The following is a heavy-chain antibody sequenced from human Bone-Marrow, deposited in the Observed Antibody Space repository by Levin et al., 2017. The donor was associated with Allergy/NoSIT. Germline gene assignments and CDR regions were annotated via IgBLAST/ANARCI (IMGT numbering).Heavy chain of an antibody. J-gene: IGHJ4*02. Sequence: GGSLRLSCAASGFTFSSYGMHWVRQAPGKGLEWVAVISYDGSNKYYADSVRGRFTISRDNSKNTLYLQMNSLRSEDTAVYYCAKEEAVATTSDLSAFDYWGQGTLVTVSS. CDR2: ISYDGSNK. V-gene: IGHV3-30*18. CDR1: GFTFSSYG. D-gene: IGHD6-19*01. CDR3: AKEEAVATTSDLSAFDY.